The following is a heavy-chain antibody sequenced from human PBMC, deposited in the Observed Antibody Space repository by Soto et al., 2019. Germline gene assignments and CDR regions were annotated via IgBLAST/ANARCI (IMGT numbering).Heavy chain of an antibody. Sequence: QLQLQESGSGLVKPSQTLSLTCAVSVGSLSSGGYSWSWIRQPPGKGLEWMGYIYHSGSTYYNPSIESRVTIPVHRSKNQVSLKLSSVTAADTAVYYCARGNVVAIDYWGQGTLVTFSS. CDR3: ARGNVVAIDY. V-gene: IGHV4-30-2*01. CDR2: IYHSGST. CDR1: VGSLSSGGYS. J-gene: IGHJ4*02. D-gene: IGHD2-21*01.